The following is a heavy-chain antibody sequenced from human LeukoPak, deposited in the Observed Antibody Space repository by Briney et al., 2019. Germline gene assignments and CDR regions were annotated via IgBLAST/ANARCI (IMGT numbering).Heavy chain of an antibody. J-gene: IGHJ4*02. CDR2: MNPNSGNT. V-gene: IGHV1-8*01. CDR1: GYTFTSYD. CDR3: ASGGDIVVVPAASPFDY. Sequence: GASVKVSCKASGYTFTSYDINWVRQATGQWLEWMGWMNPNSGNTGYAQKFQGRVTMTRNTSISTAYMELSSLRSEDAAVYYCASGGDIVVVPAASPFDYWGQGTLVTVSS. D-gene: IGHD2-2*01.